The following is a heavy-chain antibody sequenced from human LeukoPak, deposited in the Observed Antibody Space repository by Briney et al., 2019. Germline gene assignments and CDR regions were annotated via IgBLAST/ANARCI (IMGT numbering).Heavy chain of an antibody. Sequence: SGTLSLTCGVSGGSITGSNWWTWVRQPPGKGLEWIGEIYHSGSTNYNPSLKTRVTISVDKSNNQFSLKLNSVTAADTAVYYCARNAGNSDVDYWGQGTLVTVSS. CDR2: IYHSGST. CDR1: GGSITGSNW. D-gene: IGHD4-23*01. V-gene: IGHV4-4*02. CDR3: ARNAGNSDVDY. J-gene: IGHJ4*02.